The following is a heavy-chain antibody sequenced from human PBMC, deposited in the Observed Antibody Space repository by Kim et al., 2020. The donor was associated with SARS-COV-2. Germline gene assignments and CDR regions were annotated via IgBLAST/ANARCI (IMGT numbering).Heavy chain of an antibody. J-gene: IGHJ2*01. V-gene: IGHV4-39*01. CDR3: ARHLRNWYFDL. Sequence: TYSNQSLKGRVAISGETSKNPFSLGLSSVTAADAAVYYCARHLRNWYFDLWGRGTLVTVSS. CDR2: T.